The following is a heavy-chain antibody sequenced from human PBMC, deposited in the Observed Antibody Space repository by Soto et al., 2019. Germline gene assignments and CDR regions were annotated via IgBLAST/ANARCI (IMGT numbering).Heavy chain of an antibody. CDR2: INHSGTT. J-gene: IGHJ5*01. CDR3: ARQHFVRYNDAGPGFGGRWFDS. D-gene: IGHD3-10*01. Sequence: ETLSLTCAVIDLSCSAYYWSWIRHTPGKGLEWIVDINHSGTTRYSPSLERRLTMSVDKSKNQFSLRVTSVSAADAGLYFCARQHFVRYNDAGPGFGGRWFDSWGQGTLVTVSS. V-gene: IGHV4-34*01. CDR1: DLSCSAYY.